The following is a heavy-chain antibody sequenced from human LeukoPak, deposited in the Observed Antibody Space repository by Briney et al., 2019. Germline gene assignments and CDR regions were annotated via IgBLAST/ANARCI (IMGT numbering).Heavy chain of an antibody. D-gene: IGHD3-10*01. V-gene: IGHV4-34*01. Sequence: SETLSLTCAVYGGSFSGYYWSWIRQPPGKGLEWIGEINHSGSTNYNPSLKSRVTISVDTSKNQFSLKLSSVTAADTAVYYCARDGFGELSAWGQRTLVTVSS. CDR2: INHSGST. J-gene: IGHJ5*02. CDR1: GGSFSGYY. CDR3: ARDGFGELSA.